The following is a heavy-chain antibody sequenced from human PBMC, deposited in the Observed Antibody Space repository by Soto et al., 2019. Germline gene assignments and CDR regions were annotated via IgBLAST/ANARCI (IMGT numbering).Heavy chain of an antibody. J-gene: IGHJ4*02. V-gene: IGHV4-4*02. Sequence: SETLSLTCVVSGGSMYSSNWWSWVRQPPGKGLEWIGQIFHSGATYYNLSLKSRVTISLDKSENQFSLKLSSLTAADTAVYYCASLGTTVTSFDSWGQGTLVTVSS. CDR1: GGSMYSSNW. CDR3: ASLGTTVTSFDS. D-gene: IGHD4-4*01. CDR2: IFHSGAT.